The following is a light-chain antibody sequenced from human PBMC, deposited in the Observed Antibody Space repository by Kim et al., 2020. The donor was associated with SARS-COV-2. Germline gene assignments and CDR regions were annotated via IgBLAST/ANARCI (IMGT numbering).Light chain of an antibody. Sequence: LGQTVRITCRGDSLRTFYASWYQQKPRQAPVLVRYGENDRPSGIPDRFSGSISGDTASLTITGILAEDEADYYCNSRDSSGDHQGVFGGGTQLTVL. CDR1: SLRTFY. CDR3: NSRDSSGDHQGV. CDR2: GEN. V-gene: IGLV3-19*01. J-gene: IGLJ3*02.